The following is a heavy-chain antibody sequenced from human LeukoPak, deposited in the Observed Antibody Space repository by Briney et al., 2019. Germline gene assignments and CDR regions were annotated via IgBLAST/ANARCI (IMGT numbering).Heavy chain of an antibody. D-gene: IGHD3-16*02. CDR1: GDSISTTIYY. CDR2: IYYSGST. Sequence: PSETLSLTCTVSGDSISTTIYYWGWIRQPPGRGLEWIGSIYYSGSTYYNPSLKSRVTISVDTSKNQFSLKLSSVTAADTAVYYCARGPGGLRLGELSFFLDYWGQGTLVTVSS. CDR3: ARGPGGLRLGELSFFLDY. V-gene: IGHV4-39*07. J-gene: IGHJ4*02.